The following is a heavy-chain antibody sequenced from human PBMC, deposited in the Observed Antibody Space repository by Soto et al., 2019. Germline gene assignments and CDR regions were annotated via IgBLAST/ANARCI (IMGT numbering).Heavy chain of an antibody. J-gene: IGHJ4*02. Sequence: PSQTLSLTCAISGDSVSSNSAAWNWIRQSPSRGLEWLGRTYYKSKWYNDYAVSVKGRITINPDTSKNHFSLQLNSVTPEDTAVYYCARENMGTIFGVVVIPHFDYWGRGTLVTVSS. D-gene: IGHD3-3*01. V-gene: IGHV6-1*01. CDR1: GDSVSSNSAA. CDR3: ARENMGTIFGVVVIPHFDY. CDR2: TYYKSKWYN.